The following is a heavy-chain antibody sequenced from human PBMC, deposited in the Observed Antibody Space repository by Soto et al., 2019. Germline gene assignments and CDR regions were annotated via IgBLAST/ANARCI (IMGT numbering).Heavy chain of an antibody. J-gene: IGHJ5*02. Sequence: PSETLSLTCSVYGGSFSGYYWSWVRQPPGKGLEWIGEIYHSGSTNYNPSLKSRVTISVDKSKNQFSLKLSSVTAADTAVYYCARFVHIAAAVAYNWFDPWGQGTLVTVSS. CDR2: IYHSGST. D-gene: IGHD6-13*01. V-gene: IGHV4-34*01. CDR1: GGSFSGYY. CDR3: ARFVHIAAAVAYNWFDP.